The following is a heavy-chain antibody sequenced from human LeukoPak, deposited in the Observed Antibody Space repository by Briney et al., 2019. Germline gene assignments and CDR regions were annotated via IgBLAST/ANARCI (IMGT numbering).Heavy chain of an antibody. V-gene: IGHV3-7*01. J-gene: IGHJ6*02. CDR1: GFTFSSYW. CDR2: IKQDGSEK. Sequence: SGGSLRLSCAASGFTFSSYWMSWLRQAPGQGLEWVANIKQDGSEKYYVDSVKGRFTISRDNAKNSLYLQMNSLRAEDTAVYYCARVLDYYDSSGYYYYYYGMDVWGQGTTVTVSS. CDR3: ARVLDYYDSSGYYYYYYGMDV. D-gene: IGHD3-22*01.